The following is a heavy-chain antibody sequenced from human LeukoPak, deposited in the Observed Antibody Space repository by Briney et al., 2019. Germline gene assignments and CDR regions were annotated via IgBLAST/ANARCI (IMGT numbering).Heavy chain of an antibody. CDR2: ISAYNGNT. V-gene: IGHV1-18*01. CDR3: ARRPILTTVTNLLYYYYYMDV. CDR1: GYTFTSYG. J-gene: IGHJ6*03. D-gene: IGHD4-17*01. Sequence: GASVKVSCKASGYTFTSYGISWVRQAPGQGLEWMGWISAYNGNTNYAQKLQGRVIMTTDTSTSTAYMELRSLRSDDTAVYYCARRPILTTVTNLLYYYYYMDVWGKGTTVTVSS.